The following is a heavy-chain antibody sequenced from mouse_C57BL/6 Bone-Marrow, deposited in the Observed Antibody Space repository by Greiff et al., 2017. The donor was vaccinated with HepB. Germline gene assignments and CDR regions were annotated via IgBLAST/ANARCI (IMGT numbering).Heavy chain of an antibody. CDR2: ISSGGDYI. J-gene: IGHJ2*01. V-gene: IGHV5-9-1*02. D-gene: IGHD1-3*01. CDR1: GFTFSSYA. Sequence: EVQLVESGEGLVKPGGSLKLSCAASGFTFSSYAMSWVRQTPEKRLEWVAYISSGGDYIYYADTVKGRFTISRDNARNTLYLQMSSLKSEDTAMYYCTRVNNYTYYFDYWGQGTTLTVSS. CDR3: TRVNNYTYYFDY.